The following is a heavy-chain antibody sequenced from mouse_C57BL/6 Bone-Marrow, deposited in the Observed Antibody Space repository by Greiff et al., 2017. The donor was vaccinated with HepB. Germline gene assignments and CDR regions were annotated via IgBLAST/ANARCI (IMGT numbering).Heavy chain of an antibody. V-gene: IGHV1-72*01. CDR3: ARYDGYFYFDY. D-gene: IGHD2-3*01. J-gene: IGHJ2*01. Sequence: QVQLQQPGAELVKPGASVKLSCKASGYTFTSYWMHWVKQRPGRGLEWIGRIDPNSGGTKYNEKFKSKATLTVDKPSSPAYMQLSSLTSEDSSVYYCARYDGYFYFDYWGQGTTLTVSS. CDR2: IDPNSGGT. CDR1: GYTFTSYW.